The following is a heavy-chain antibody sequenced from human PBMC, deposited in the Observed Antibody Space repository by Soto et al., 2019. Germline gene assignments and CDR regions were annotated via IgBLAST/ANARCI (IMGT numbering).Heavy chain of an antibody. J-gene: IGHJ6*02. CDR3: AHSRFGGDCLRSYSSHYYYGMDV. D-gene: IGHD2-21*02. CDR2: IYWDGDK. V-gene: IGHV2-5*02. CDR1: GFSLNTGGLG. Sequence: QITLKESGPTLVKPTQTLTLTCTFSGFSLNTGGLGVGWIRQPPGTALEWLALIYWDGDKRYSPSLKSRLSITKDTANNQGVLTMTHVDPVDTATYYCAHSRFGGDCLRSYSSHYYYGMDVWGQGTTVTVSS.